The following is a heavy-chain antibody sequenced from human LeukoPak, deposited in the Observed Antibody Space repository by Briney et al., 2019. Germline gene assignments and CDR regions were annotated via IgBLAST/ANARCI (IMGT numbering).Heavy chain of an antibody. CDR1: GFTFSSYA. J-gene: IGHJ4*02. CDR3: AKDQALRYFDWLLLVY. CDR2: ISGSGGST. V-gene: IGHV3-23*01. Sequence: PGGSLRLSCAASGFTFSSYAMSWVRQAPGKGLEWVSAISGSGGSTYYADSVKGRFTIFRDNSKNTLYLQMNSLRAEDTAVYYCAKDQALRYFDWLLLVYWGQGTLVTVSS. D-gene: IGHD3-9*01.